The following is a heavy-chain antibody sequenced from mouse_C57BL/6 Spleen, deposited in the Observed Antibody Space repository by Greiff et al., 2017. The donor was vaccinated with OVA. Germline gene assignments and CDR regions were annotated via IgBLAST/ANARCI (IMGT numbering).Heavy chain of an antibody. CDR1: GYAFTNYL. V-gene: IGHV1-54*01. D-gene: IGHD2-4*01. CDR2: INPGSGGT. CDR3: ARSDYDEWALDY. J-gene: IGHJ2*01. Sequence: LVESGAELVRPGTSVKVSCKASGYAFTNYLIEWVKQRPGQGLEWIGVINPGSGGTNYNEKFKGKATLTADESSSTAYMQLSSLTSEDSAVYFCARSDYDEWALDYWGQGTTLTVSS.